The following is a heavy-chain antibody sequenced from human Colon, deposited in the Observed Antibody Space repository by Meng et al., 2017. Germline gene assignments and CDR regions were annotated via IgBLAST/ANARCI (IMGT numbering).Heavy chain of an antibody. CDR2: VQSGGAT. V-gene: IGHV3-53*01. D-gene: IGHD3-10*01. CDR1: GFNVSNNY. J-gene: IGHJ4*01. CDR3: AKDPGYGLGTAYGDY. Sequence: GESLKISCVVSGFNVSNNYMSWVRQAPGKGLEWVSVVQSGGATLYADSVKGRFTISRDNSKNTLYFQLNSLREEDTAVYYCAKDPGYGLGTAYGDYWGHGTKVTVYS.